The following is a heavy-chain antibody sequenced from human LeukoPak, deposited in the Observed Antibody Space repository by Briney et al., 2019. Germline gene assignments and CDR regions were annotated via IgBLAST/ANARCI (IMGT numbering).Heavy chain of an antibody. CDR1: GYTFTDYY. CDR3: ARDPGYDFWSGGWSY. D-gene: IGHD3-3*01. J-gene: IGHJ4*02. CDR2: INTNTGNP. Sequence: ASVKVSCKASGYTFTDYYMHWVQQAPGQGLEWMGWINTNTGNPTYAQGFTGRFVFSLDTSVSTAYLQISSLKAEDTAVYYCARDPGYDFWSGGWSYWGQGTLVTVSS. V-gene: IGHV7-4-1*02.